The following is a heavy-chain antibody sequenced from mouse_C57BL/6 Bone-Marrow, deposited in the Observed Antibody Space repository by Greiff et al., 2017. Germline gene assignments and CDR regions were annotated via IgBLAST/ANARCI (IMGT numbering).Heavy chain of an antibody. J-gene: IGHJ3*01. CDR2: IRSKSNNYAT. D-gene: IGHD4-1*01. CDR3: VRHGGNWGFAY. CDR1: GFSFNTYA. V-gene: IGHV10-1*01. Sequence: EVKLVESGGGLVQPKGSLKLSCAASGFSFNTYAMNWVRQAPGKGLEWVARIRSKSNNYATYYADSVKDRFTISRDDSESMLYLQMNNLKTEDTAVYYCVRHGGNWGFAYWGQGTLVTVSA.